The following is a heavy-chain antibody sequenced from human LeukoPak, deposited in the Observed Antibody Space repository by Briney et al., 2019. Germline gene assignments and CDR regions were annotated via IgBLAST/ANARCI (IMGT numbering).Heavy chain of an antibody. CDR3: ARVTLYGESALDY. Sequence: GGSLRLPCAASGFTFSDYYMSWVRQAPGKGLEWVSYISGSSSFTIYADSVKGRFTISRDNAKNSLYLQMNSLRAEDTAVYYCARVTLYGESALDYWGQGALVTVSS. CDR1: GFTFSDYY. V-gene: IGHV3-11*06. CDR2: ISGSSSFT. D-gene: IGHD4-17*01. J-gene: IGHJ4*02.